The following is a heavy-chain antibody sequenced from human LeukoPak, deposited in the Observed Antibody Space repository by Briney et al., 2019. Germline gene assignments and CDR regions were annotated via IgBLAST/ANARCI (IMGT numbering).Heavy chain of an antibody. CDR2: TYYRSKWYN. Sequence: SQTLSLTCAISGGSVSSNSAAWNWIRQSPSRGLEWLGRTYYRSKWYNDYAVSVKSRITINPDTSKNQFSLQLNSVTPEDTAVYYCARVVGAKPAQPFDYWGQGTLVTVSS. V-gene: IGHV6-1*01. CDR1: GGSVSSNSAA. J-gene: IGHJ4*02. CDR3: ARVVGAKPAQPFDY. D-gene: IGHD1-26*01.